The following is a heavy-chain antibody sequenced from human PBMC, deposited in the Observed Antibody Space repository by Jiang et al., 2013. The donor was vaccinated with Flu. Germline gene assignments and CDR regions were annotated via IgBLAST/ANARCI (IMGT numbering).Heavy chain of an antibody. D-gene: IGHD6-19*01. CDR1: GFTFSSYA. V-gene: IGHV3-30-3*01. CDR3: ARAGVGVAGTFDY. J-gene: IGHJ4*02. CDR2: ISYDGSNK. Sequence: GVVQPGRSLRLSCAASGFTFSSYAMHWVRQAPGKGLEWVAVISYDGSNKYYADSVKGRFTISRDNSKNTLYLQMNSLRAEDTAVYYCARAGVGVAGTFDYWGQGTLVTVSS.